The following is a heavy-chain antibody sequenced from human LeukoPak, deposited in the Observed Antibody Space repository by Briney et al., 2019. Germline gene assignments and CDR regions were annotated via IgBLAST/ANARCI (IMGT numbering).Heavy chain of an antibody. D-gene: IGHD3-22*01. V-gene: IGHV3-23*01. CDR1: GFTFSSYA. J-gene: IGHJ4*02. CDR2: ISGSGGST. CDR3: AKDLSGYYYDSSGYYSPDY. Sequence: GGSLRLSCAASGFTFSSYAMSWVRQAPGRGLGWVSAISGSGGSTYYAEAVKGRFTISRDNSKNTLYLQMNSLRAEDTAVYYCAKDLSGYYYDSSGYYSPDYWGQGTLVTVSS.